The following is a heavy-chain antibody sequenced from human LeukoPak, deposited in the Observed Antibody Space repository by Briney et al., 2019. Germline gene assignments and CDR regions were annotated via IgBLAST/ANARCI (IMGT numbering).Heavy chain of an antibody. V-gene: IGHV4-39*07. J-gene: IGHJ6*03. D-gene: IGHD6-13*01. Sequence: SETLSLTCTVSGGSISTSSYYWGWIRQPPGKGLECIGNIYYSGSTYYNPSLKSRVTISVDTSKNQFSLKLSSVTAADTAVYYCARVSYSSSWYYHYMDVWGKGTTVTVSS. CDR1: GGSISTSSYY. CDR3: ARVSYSSSWYYHYMDV. CDR2: IYYSGST.